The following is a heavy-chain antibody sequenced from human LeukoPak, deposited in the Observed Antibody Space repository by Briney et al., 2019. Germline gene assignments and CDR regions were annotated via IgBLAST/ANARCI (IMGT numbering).Heavy chain of an antibody. J-gene: IGHJ3*02. CDR3: ARGGYRGTFFGVFDI. D-gene: IGHD1-26*01. V-gene: IGHV1-8*01. CDR1: GYTLTNYS. Sequence: ASVKVSCKASGYTLTNYSINWVRLASGQGLEWMGWMNPNNGNTGYAQKFQGRVTMTRSISTNTAYMELSGLRSEDTAIYYCARGGYRGTFFGVFDIWGQGTMVTVSS. CDR2: MNPNNGNT.